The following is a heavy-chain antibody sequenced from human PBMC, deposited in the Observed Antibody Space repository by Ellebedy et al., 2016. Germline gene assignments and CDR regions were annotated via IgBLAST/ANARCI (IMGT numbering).Heavy chain of an antibody. CDR1: GGTFSSYA. J-gene: IGHJ3*02. Sequence: ASVKVSCKASGGTFSSYAISWVRQAPGQGLEWMGRIIPILGIANYAQKFQGRVTITADKSTSTAYMELSSLRSEDTAVYYCARVLGDSSPGFDIWGQGTMVTVSS. CDR2: IIPILGIA. CDR3: ARVLGDSSPGFDI. D-gene: IGHD2-21*02. V-gene: IGHV1-69*04.